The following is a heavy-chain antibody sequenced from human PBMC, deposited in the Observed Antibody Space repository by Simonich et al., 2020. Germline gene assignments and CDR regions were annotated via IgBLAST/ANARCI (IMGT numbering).Heavy chain of an antibody. CDR3: ARDIGSFSSSWYAFDI. Sequence: QVQLVESGGGVVQPGRSLRLSCAASGFTFSSYAMHWVRQAPGRGLGWLAFISYDGSNKYYADSVKGRFTISRDNSKNTLYLQMNSLRAEDTAVYYCARDIGSFSSSWYAFDIWGQGRMDTVSS. CDR1: GFTFSSYA. D-gene: IGHD6-13*01. CDR2: ISYDGSNK. J-gene: IGHJ3*02. V-gene: IGHV3-30*07.